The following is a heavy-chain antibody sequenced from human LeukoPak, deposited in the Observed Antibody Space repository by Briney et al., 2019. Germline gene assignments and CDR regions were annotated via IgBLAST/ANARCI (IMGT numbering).Heavy chain of an antibody. CDR2: IFHTGYP. V-gene: IGHV4-34*12. CDR3: ARHVRLETHTQHLDY. Sequence: PSETLSLTCAVYGASFSGYYWSWIRQSPGKAWGGIGEIFHTGYPKYNPSLKSRVTMSIDTSRNQFSLKLTSVPAADTAIYYCARHVRLETHTQHLDYWGQGSLVTVSS. D-gene: IGHD2-2*02. J-gene: IGHJ4*02. CDR1: GASFSGYY.